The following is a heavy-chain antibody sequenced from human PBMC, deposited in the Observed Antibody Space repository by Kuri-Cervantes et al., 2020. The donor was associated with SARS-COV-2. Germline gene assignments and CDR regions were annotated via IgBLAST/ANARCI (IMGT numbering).Heavy chain of an antibody. Sequence: ASVKVSCKASGYTFTGYYMHWVRQAPGQGLEWMGWINPNSGGTNYARKFQGRVTMTRDTSISTAYMELSRLRSDDTAVYYCASGSIAAAGTLPSFDYWGQGTLVTVSS. D-gene: IGHD6-13*01. CDR2: INPNSGGT. CDR3: ASGSIAAAGTLPSFDY. CDR1: GYTFTGYY. V-gene: IGHV1-2*02. J-gene: IGHJ4*02.